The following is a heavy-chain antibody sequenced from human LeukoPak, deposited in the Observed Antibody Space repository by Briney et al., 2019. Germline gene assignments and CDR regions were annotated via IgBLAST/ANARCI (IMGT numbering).Heavy chain of an antibody. D-gene: IGHD3-3*02. V-gene: IGHV4-38-2*02. CDR1: GFSIKSSYY. J-gene: IGHJ5*02. CDR3: AREAAGISWFDP. Sequence: PSETLSLTCTVSGFSIKSSYYWAWIRQSPGKGLEWIGSIYHSESTYYNPSLRSRVTISIDTPNDQFSLKLSSVTAADTAVYYCAREAAGISWFDPWGQGTLVTVSS. CDR2: IYHSEST.